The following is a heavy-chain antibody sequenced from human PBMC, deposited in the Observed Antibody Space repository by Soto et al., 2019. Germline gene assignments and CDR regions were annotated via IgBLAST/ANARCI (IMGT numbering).Heavy chain of an antibody. Sequence: PSQTLSRTCASSGDSVASNSAAWKWIRQSPSRGLEWLGRTYYRSKWYNDYAVSVKSRITINPDTSKNQFSLQLNSVAPEDTAVYYCARDWSPVAGAPDYRGPATLVTVSS. CDR1: GDSVASNSAA. CDR2: TYYRSKWYN. J-gene: IGHJ4*02. CDR3: ARDWSPVAGAPDY. D-gene: IGHD6-19*01. V-gene: IGHV6-1*01.